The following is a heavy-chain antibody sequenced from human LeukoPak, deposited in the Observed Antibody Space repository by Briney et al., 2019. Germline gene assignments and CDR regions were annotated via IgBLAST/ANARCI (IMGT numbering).Heavy chain of an antibody. V-gene: IGHV4-61*02. CDR1: GGSISGAYIY. J-gene: IGHJ4*02. CDR2: IYNSGST. CDR3: ARHRLVDY. D-gene: IGHD6-19*01. Sequence: SETLSLTCTVSGGSISGAYIYWSWIRQSAGKGLEWIGRIYNSGSTSYNPSLESRVTISVDTSKNQFSLKLSSVTAADTAVYYCARHRLVDYWGQGTLVTVSS.